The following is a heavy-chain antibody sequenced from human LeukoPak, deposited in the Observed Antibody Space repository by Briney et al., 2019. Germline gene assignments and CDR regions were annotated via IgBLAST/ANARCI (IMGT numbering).Heavy chain of an antibody. CDR1: GFNFSDYY. Sequence: GGSLRLSCAASGFNFSDYYMSWFRQSPGKGLAWASYISSSGSTIYYADSMKGRFTISRDNAKNSLYLQMNSLRAEDTAVYYCASSDTDSRHDAFDIWGQGTMVTVSS. CDR2: ISSSGSTI. D-gene: IGHD4-11*01. J-gene: IGHJ3*02. CDR3: ASSDTDSRHDAFDI. V-gene: IGHV3-11*04.